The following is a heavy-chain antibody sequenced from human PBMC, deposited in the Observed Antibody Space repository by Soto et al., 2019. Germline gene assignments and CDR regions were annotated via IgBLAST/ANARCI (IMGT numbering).Heavy chain of an antibody. CDR2: IYYSGT. D-gene: IGHD3-22*01. CDR1: GGSISSYY. CDR3: ARTYDGSGPDSGGYAFDI. Sequence: QVQLQESGPGLVKPSETLSLTCSVSGGSISSYYWSWIRQPPGMGLEWIKYIYYSGTSYNPALKIRVSISLATSKNQFSLKLSPGTAAVTAVSYCARTYDGSGPDSGGYAFDIWGQETMVTVSS. V-gene: IGHV4-59*01. J-gene: IGHJ3*02.